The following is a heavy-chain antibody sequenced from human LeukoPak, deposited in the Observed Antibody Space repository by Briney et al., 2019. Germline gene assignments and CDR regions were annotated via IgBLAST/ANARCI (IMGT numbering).Heavy chain of an antibody. CDR2: ISGSGGST. Sequence: GGSLRLSCAASGFTFSSYAMSWVRQVPGKGLEGVSAISGSGGSTYYADSVKGRFTISRDNSKNTLYLQMNSLRAEDTAVYYCAKGRYSSSGYFDYWGQGTLVTVSS. CDR1: GFTFSSYA. D-gene: IGHD6-13*01. CDR3: AKGRYSSSGYFDY. J-gene: IGHJ4*02. V-gene: IGHV3-23*01.